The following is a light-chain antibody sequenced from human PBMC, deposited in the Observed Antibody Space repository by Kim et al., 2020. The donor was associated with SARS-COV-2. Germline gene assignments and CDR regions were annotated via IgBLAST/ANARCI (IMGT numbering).Light chain of an antibody. CDR2: GVS. Sequence: SPGERAILSCRASQSVTSTFFAWYQQKPGQAARLLISGVSSRATGIPDRFSGSGSGTDFTLTISRLEPEDLAVYYCQQYGSSPLTFGGGTKVEIK. V-gene: IGKV3-20*01. J-gene: IGKJ4*01. CDR1: QSVTSTF. CDR3: QQYGSSPLT.